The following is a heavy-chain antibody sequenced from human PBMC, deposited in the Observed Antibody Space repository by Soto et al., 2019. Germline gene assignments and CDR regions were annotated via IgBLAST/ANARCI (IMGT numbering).Heavy chain of an antibody. J-gene: IGHJ3*02. Sequence: SQLLSLTCSVAGGSSISYGWSWIRQPPGKGLEWIGYIYYSGSTNYNPSLKSRVTISVDTSKNQFSLKLSSVTAADTAVYYCARRYGSFFDIWGQGTMVTVSS. CDR2: IYYSGST. D-gene: IGHD3-10*01. CDR1: GGSSISYG. CDR3: ARRYGSFFDI. V-gene: IGHV4-59*08.